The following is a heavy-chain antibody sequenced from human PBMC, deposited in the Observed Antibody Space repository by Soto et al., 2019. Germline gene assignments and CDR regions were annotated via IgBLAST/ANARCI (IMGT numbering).Heavy chain of an antibody. CDR1: GYTFTSYD. CDR2: MSPSTGNS. CDR3: ARRAETNGWNGFGADKYYFDF. J-gene: IGHJ4*02. Sequence: ASVKVSCKASGYTFTSYDIYWVRQATGQGLEWMGWMSPSTGNSGYAQKFQGRVTMTSDTSISTAHMELSSLRSEDTAVYYCARRAETNGWNGFGADKYYFDFWGQGTLVTVSS. D-gene: IGHD1-1*01. V-gene: IGHV1-8*01.